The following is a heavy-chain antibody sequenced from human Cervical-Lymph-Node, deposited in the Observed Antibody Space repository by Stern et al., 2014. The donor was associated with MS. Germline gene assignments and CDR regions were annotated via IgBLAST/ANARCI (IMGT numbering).Heavy chain of an antibody. D-gene: IGHD2-2*01. CDR2: IYYSGNP. CDR1: GGSIRSGGYY. J-gene: IGHJ6*02. CDR3: TRYCSSSSCHEVGMDV. Sequence: QVQLQESGPGLVKPSQTLSLTCTVSGGSIRSGGYYRSWIRQHPGKGLEWIGYIYYSGNPYYNPSLRSRITISVDTSQNQFSLKMSSVTAADTAVYYCTRYCSSSSCHEVGMDVWGQGNTVAVSS. V-gene: IGHV4-31*03.